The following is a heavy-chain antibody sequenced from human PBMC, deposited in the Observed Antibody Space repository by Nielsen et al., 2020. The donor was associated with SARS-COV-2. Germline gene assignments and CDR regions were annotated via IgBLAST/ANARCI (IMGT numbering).Heavy chain of an antibody. Sequence: SETLSLTCAVSGASFSGYYQWSWIRQPPGKGLEWIGEISHSGTTNYNPSLKSRVTMSLDSSKNQFSLKLRSVTAADTAVYYCAREQGVTTVTTGWFDPWGQGTLVTVSS. CDR3: AREQGVTTVTTGWFDP. CDR1: GASFSGYY. V-gene: IGHV4-34*01. CDR2: ISHSGTT. J-gene: IGHJ5*02. D-gene: IGHD4-17*01.